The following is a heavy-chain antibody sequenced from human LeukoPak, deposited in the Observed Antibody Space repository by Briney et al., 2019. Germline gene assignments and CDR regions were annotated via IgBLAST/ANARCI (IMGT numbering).Heavy chain of an antibody. CDR1: GYTFTSYF. CDR2: INPSGGST. CDR3: ARVVGGWYAFDS. Sequence: GASVKVSCKASGYTFTSYFMHWVRQAPGQGLDWMGIINPSGGSTSYAQKFQGRVTMTSDTSTSTVYMELSSLTSEDTAMYYCARVVGGWYAFDSWGQGTLVTVSS. D-gene: IGHD6-19*01. J-gene: IGHJ4*02. V-gene: IGHV1-46*01.